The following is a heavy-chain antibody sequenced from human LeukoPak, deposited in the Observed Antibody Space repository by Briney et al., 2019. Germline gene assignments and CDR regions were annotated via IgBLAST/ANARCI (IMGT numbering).Heavy chain of an antibody. Sequence: ASVKVSCKASGYTFTGYYMHWVRQAPGQGLEWMGWINPNSGGTNYAQKFQGRVTMTRDTSISTAYMGLSRLRSDDTAVYYCARGILGSHGWFDPWGQGTLVTVSS. CDR1: GYTFTGYY. D-gene: IGHD3-22*01. V-gene: IGHV1-2*02. CDR3: ARGILGSHGWFDP. CDR2: INPNSGGT. J-gene: IGHJ5*02.